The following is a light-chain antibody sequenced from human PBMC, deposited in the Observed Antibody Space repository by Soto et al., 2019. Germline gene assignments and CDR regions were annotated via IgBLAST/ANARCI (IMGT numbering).Light chain of an antibody. CDR2: GAS. Sequence: EIVLPQSPGTLSLSPGESATLSCRARQSVSSIYLGWYQQKPGQAPRLLIYGASSRATGIPDRFSGSGSGTDFTLTIRRLEPEDLAVYYCQKYGDSTGWTVGKGNKVDIK. V-gene: IGKV3-20*01. CDR3: QKYGDSTGWT. J-gene: IGKJ1*01. CDR1: QSVSSIY.